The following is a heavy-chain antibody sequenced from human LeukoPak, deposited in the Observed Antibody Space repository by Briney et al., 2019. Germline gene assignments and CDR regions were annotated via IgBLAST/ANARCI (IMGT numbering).Heavy chain of an antibody. V-gene: IGHV3-48*03. Sequence: GGSLRLSCAASGFTFRSYEMNWVRQAPGKGLEWVSYISSSGSTIFYADSVKGRFTISRDNAKNSLYLQMNSLRAEDTAVYYCATGLWSGSWGQGTLVTVTS. CDR3: ATGLWSGS. D-gene: IGHD3-3*01. J-gene: IGHJ5*02. CDR1: GFTFRSYE. CDR2: ISSSGSTI.